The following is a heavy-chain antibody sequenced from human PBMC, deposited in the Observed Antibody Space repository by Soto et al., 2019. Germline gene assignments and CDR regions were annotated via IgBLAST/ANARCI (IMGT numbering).Heavy chain of an antibody. CDR2: ISYDASNI. Sequence: AGGSLRLSCAASGFTFSAYAMHWVRQAPGKGLEWVALISYDASNIHYADSVKGRFTISRDNSKNTLYLEMNRLRAEDTAVYSCARGLYGGPEHWGQGTLVTVSS. D-gene: IGHD4-17*01. CDR1: GFTFSAYA. V-gene: IGHV3-30-3*01. CDR3: ARGLYGGPEH. J-gene: IGHJ4*02.